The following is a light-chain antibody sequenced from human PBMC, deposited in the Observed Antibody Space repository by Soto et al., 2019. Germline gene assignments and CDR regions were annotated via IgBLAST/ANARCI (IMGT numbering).Light chain of an antibody. Sequence: EIVLTQSPATLSFSPGERAILSFSSSRSVSSTLAWYQQKPGQAPRLLIYGASTRATGIPARFSGSGSGTEFTLTISSLQTEDFAVYYCQQYNNWPHTFGQGTKVDIK. CDR2: GAS. CDR3: QQYNNWPHT. CDR1: RSVSST. J-gene: IGKJ1*01. V-gene: IGKV3-15*01.